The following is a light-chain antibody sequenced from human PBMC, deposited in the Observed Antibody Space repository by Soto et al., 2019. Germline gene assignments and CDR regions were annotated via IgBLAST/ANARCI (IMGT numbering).Light chain of an antibody. CDR3: QQSYTTLFT. Sequence: IQMTQSPSTLSASVGDTVTITCRASQTISVSLAWYQQKPGKAPNLLIYDASTLQSGVPSRFSASGSETDFTLTISSLQPEDFATYYCQQSYTTLFTFGPGTKVDIK. V-gene: IGKV1-39*01. CDR2: DAS. CDR1: QTISVS. J-gene: IGKJ3*01.